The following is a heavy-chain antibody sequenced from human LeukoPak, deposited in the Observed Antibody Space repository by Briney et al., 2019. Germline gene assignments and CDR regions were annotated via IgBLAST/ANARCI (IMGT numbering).Heavy chain of an antibody. D-gene: IGHD4-17*01. V-gene: IGHV1-2*06. J-gene: IGHJ6*03. CDR2: INPNSGGT. Sequence: ASVKVSCKASGYTFTGYYMHWVRQAPGQGLEWMGRINPNSGGTNYAQKFQGRVTMTRDTSISTAYMEMSRLRSDDTAVYYCARELTTVTTHYYYYYMDVWGKGTTVTVSS. CDR3: ARELTTVTTHYYYYYMDV. CDR1: GYTFTGYY.